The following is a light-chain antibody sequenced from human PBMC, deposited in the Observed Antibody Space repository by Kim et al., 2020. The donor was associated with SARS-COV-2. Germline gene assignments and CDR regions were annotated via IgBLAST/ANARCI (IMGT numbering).Light chain of an antibody. CDR2: ASS. Sequence: AAVEDRVTISRRGRKGISNILAWLQKKPGEAPMPLIYASSSLKTGDPPQCSGRGSGKDITLTISRLQQEDFATYYYQQYYTPPITFGGGTKVDIK. CDR1: KGISNI. J-gene: IGKJ4*01. V-gene: IGKV1-16*02. CDR3: QQYYTPPIT.